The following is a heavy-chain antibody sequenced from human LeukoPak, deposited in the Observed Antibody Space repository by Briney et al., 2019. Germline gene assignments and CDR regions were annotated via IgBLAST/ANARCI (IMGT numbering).Heavy chain of an antibody. CDR1: GGSISPYY. D-gene: IGHD5-18*01. V-gene: IGHV4-59*01. CDR3: ARVLVTAMVH. CDR2: IYYTGNT. J-gene: IGHJ4*02. Sequence: SETLSLTCTVSGGSISPYYWSWIRQPPGEGLEWIGFIYYTGNTNYNPSLKSRVTISVDTSKSQFSLKLSSVTAADTAVYYCARVLVTAMVHWGQGTLVTVSS.